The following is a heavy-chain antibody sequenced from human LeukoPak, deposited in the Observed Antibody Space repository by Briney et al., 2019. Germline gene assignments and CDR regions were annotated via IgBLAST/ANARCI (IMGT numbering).Heavy chain of an antibody. V-gene: IGHV1-2*02. CDR2: INPNGGSK. J-gene: IGHJ4*02. Sequence: ASVKVSCKASGYTFTGYYMHLVRQAPGQGLEGMGWINPNGGSKNYAQKFQDRVTMTRDTSLSTAYMELSRLRPDDTAVYYCARVTYYDFWSGYYLFDYWGQGTLVTVSS. D-gene: IGHD3-3*01. CDR3: ARVTYYDFWSGYYLFDY. CDR1: GYTFTGYY.